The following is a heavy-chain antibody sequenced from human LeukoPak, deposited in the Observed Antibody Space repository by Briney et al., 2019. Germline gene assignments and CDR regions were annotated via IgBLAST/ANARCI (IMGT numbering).Heavy chain of an antibody. V-gene: IGHV4-34*01. J-gene: IGHJ4*02. CDR2: INHSGST. Sequence: SETLSLTCAVYGGSFSGYYWSWIRQPPGKGLEWIGEINHSGSTNYNPSLKSRVTISVDTSKNQFSLKLSSVTAADTAVYYCARKTRQLVPTSPFDYWGQGTLVTVSS. CDR3: ARKTRQLVPTSPFDY. CDR1: GGSFSGYY. D-gene: IGHD6-6*01.